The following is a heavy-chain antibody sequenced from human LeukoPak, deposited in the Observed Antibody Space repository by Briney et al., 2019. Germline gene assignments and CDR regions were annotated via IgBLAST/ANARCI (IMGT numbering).Heavy chain of an antibody. V-gene: IGHV3-21*01. CDR1: GFTFNTYN. CDR2: ITSSSSYI. J-gene: IGHJ6*03. D-gene: IGHD1-26*01. CDR3: ARDPYSGNYGDYYYYYMDV. Sequence: GESLRLSCVASGFTFNTYNMNWVRQAPGKGLEWVSSITSSSSYIYYADSVKGRFTISRDNAKSSLYLQMNSLRDEDTAVYCCARDPYSGNYGDYYYYYMDVWGKGTTVTISS.